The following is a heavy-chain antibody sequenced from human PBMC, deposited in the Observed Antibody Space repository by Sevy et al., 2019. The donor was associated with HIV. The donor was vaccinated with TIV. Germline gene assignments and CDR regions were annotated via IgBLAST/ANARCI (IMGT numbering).Heavy chain of an antibody. Sequence: GGSLRLSCADSGFTFSSYTMNWVRQDPGKGLEWVSSISSTGNYIYYADSLKGRFSISRDNAKNSLYLQMNSLRAEDTAVYYCARGSHDYGDYDRDVGFDYWGQGTLVTVSS. D-gene: IGHD4-17*01. J-gene: IGHJ4*02. CDR1: GFTFSSYT. CDR2: ISSTGNYI. CDR3: ARGSHDYGDYDRDVGFDY. V-gene: IGHV3-21*01.